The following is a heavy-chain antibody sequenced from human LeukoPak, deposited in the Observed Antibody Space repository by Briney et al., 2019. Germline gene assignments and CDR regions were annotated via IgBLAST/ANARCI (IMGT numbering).Heavy chain of an antibody. D-gene: IGHD3-3*01. CDR1: GFTFGDYA. CDR3: TSTYYDFWSGYSGVDY. Sequence: GGSLRLSCTASGFTFGDYAMSWVRQAPGKRLEWVGFIRSKAYGGTTEYAASVKGRFTISRDDSKSSAYLQMNSLKTEDTAVYYCTSTYYDFWSGYSGVDYWGQGTLVTVSS. CDR2: IRSKAYGGTT. J-gene: IGHJ4*02. V-gene: IGHV3-49*04.